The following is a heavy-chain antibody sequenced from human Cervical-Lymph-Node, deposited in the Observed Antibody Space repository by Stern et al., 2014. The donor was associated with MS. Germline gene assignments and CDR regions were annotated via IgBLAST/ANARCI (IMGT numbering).Heavy chain of an antibody. CDR1: GFTFGDYA. J-gene: IGHJ4*02. CDR3: TREYCSGGSCYECLDY. V-gene: IGHV3-49*04. D-gene: IGHD2-15*01. CDR2: IRSKAYGGTT. Sequence: VQLVQSGGGLVQPGRSLRLSCTASGFTFGDYAMSWVRQAPGKGLEWVGFIRSKAYGGTTEYAASGKGRFTISRDDSKSIAYLQMNSLKTEDTAVYYCTREYCSGGSCYECLDYWGQGTLVTVSS.